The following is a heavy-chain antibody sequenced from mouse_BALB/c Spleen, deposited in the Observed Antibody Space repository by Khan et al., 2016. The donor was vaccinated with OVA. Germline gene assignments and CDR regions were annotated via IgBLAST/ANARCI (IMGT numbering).Heavy chain of an antibody. CDR2: INTYTGEP. J-gene: IGHJ1*01. Sequence: QVQLKQSGPELKKPGETVKISCKASGFTFTNYGMNWVKQAPGKDLKWMGWINTYTGEPTYGDDFKGRFVLSLETSASTAYLQISNLINEDMATYFCARISSYWYPDFWGAGTTVTVSS. D-gene: IGHD6-2*01. CDR3: ARISSYWYPDF. V-gene: IGHV9-1*02. CDR1: GFTFTNYG.